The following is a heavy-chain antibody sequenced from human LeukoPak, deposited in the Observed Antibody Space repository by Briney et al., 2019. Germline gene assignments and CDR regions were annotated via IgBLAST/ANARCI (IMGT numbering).Heavy chain of an antibody. Sequence: SQTLSLTCTVSGGSISSGSYYWNWIRQPAGKGLEWIGRIYISGSTNYNPSLESRVTISVDTSKNQFSLKLSSVTAADTAVYYCARAQGRSTIAYFDYWGQGTLVTVSS. CDR2: IYISGST. J-gene: IGHJ4*02. CDR1: GGSISSGSYY. V-gene: IGHV4-61*02. CDR3: ARAQGRSTIAYFDY. D-gene: IGHD6-13*01.